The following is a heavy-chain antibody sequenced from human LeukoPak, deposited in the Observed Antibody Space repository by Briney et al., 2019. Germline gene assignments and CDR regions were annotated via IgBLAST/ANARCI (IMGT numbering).Heavy chain of an antibody. CDR1: GFTLRSYG. V-gene: IGHV3-30*02. CDR2: IRYDGSDK. Sequence: GGSLRLSCVASGFTLRSYGMHWARQAPGKGLEWVAFIRYDGSDKYYADSVKGRFTISRDNSKNTLYLQMNSLRAEDTAVYYCARDELGDTLTGYPDALDIWGQGTMVTVSS. J-gene: IGHJ3*02. CDR3: ARDELGDTLTGYPDALDI. D-gene: IGHD3-9*01.